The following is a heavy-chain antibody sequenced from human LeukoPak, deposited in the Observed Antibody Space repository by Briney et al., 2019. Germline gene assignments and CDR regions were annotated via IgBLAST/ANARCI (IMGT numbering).Heavy chain of an antibody. Sequence: PGGSLRLSCAASGFTFSSYSMNWVRQAPGKGLEWVSYISSSSSTIYYADSVKGRFTISRDNSKNTLYLQMGSLRAEDMAVYYCAIPSNYGAGAFDIWGQGTMVTVSS. J-gene: IGHJ3*02. CDR2: ISSSSSTI. CDR1: GFTFSSYS. CDR3: AIPSNYGAGAFDI. V-gene: IGHV3-48*01. D-gene: IGHD4-17*01.